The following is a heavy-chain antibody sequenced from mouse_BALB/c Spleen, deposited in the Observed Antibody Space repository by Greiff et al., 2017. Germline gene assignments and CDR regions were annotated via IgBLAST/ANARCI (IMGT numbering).Heavy chain of an antibody. CDR3: ARTTPGSYYFDY. CDR2: ISSGGSYT. D-gene: IGHD1-1*01. J-gene: IGHJ2*01. V-gene: IGHV5-6*01. Sequence: VQLKESGGDLVKPGGSLKLSCAASGFTFSSYGMSWVRQTPDKRLEWVATISSGGSYTYYPDSVKGRFTISRDNAKNTLYLQMSSLKSEDTAMYYCARTTPGSYYFDYWGQGTTLTVSS. CDR1: GFTFSSYG.